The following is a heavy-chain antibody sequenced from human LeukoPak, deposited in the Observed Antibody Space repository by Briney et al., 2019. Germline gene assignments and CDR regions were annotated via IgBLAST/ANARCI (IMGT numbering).Heavy chain of an antibody. CDR1: GFTFSGSP. Sequence: PGGSLRLSCAASGFTFSGSPNLWVRQASGKGLVWVGRIRSKADNYATAYAASVQGRCTISRDDSKSTAYLQLNSLKTEDTAVYYCTQSNYWGQGALVTVSS. J-gene: IGHJ4*02. V-gene: IGHV3-73*01. CDR2: IRSKADNYAT. CDR3: TQSNY.